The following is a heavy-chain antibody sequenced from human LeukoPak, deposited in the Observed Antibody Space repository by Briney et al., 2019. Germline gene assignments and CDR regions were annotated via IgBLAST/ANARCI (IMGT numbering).Heavy chain of an antibody. CDR2: ISYDGSNE. CDR1: GFTFSSYG. V-gene: IGHV3-30*18. Sequence: GGSLRLSCAASGFTFSSYGMHWVRQAPGKGLEWVAVISYDGSNEYYADSVKGRFTISRDNSKNTLYPQMNSLRAEDTAVYYCAKLEAAAGTFDYWGQGTLVTVSS. J-gene: IGHJ4*02. CDR3: AKLEAAAGTFDY. D-gene: IGHD6-13*01.